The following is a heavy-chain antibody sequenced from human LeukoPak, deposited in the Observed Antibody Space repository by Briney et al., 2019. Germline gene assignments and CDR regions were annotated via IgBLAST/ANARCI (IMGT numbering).Heavy chain of an antibody. CDR3: ARQQCNGGSCYSMAIWFDP. D-gene: IGHD2-15*01. CDR1: GGSVSSSTYY. Sequence: PSETLSLTCTVSGGSVSSSTYYWGWIRQPPGKGLEWIASIYYTGHNYYNPSLKSRVTISVDTSKNHFSLNLNSVTAADTAVYYCARQQCNGGSCYSMAIWFDPWGQGTLVSVSS. V-gene: IGHV4-39*01. CDR2: IYYTGHN. J-gene: IGHJ5*02.